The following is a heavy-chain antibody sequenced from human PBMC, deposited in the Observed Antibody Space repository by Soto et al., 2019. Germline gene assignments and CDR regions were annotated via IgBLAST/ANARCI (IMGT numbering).Heavy chain of an antibody. V-gene: IGHV4-34*01. CDR3: ARGARLQDFDY. Sequence: SETLSLTCAVYGGSFSGYYWSWIRQPPGKGLEWIGEINHSGSTNYNPSLKSRVTISVDTSKNQFSLKLSSVTAADTAVYYCARGARLQDFDYWGQGTLVTVSS. D-gene: IGHD4-4*01. CDR2: INHSGST. CDR1: GGSFSGYY. J-gene: IGHJ4*02.